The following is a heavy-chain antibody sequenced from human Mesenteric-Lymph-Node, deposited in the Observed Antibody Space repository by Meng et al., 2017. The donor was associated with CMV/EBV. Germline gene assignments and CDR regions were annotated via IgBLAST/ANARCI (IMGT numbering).Heavy chain of an antibody. CDR3: AKLEVLRFLEWLPVDY. CDR1: GFSLSIYS. Sequence: GESLKISCAASGFSLSIYSMNWVRQAPGKGLEWVAYIGTGSTKYYADSLEGRFTVSRDNSKNTLSLQMDSLRAEDTAVYYCAKLEVLRFLEWLPVDYWGQGTLVTVSS. J-gene: IGHJ4*02. V-gene: IGHV3-48*01. CDR2: IGTGSTK. D-gene: IGHD3-3*01.